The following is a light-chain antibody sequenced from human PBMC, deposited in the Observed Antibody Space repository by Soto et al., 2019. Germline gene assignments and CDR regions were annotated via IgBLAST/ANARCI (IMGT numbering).Light chain of an antibody. J-gene: IGLJ2*01. Sequence: QPVLTQPPSVSAAPGQKVTISCSGSSSNIGNNYVSWYQHLPGTAPKLLIYDTEKRPSGIPDRFSGSKSGTSATLGITGLQTGDEADYYCGTWDTNLSAGVFGGGTKLTVL. V-gene: IGLV1-51*01. CDR1: SSNIGNNY. CDR2: DTE. CDR3: GTWDTNLSAGV.